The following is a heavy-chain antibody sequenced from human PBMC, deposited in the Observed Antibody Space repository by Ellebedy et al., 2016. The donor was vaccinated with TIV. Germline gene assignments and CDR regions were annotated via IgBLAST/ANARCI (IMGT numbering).Heavy chain of an antibody. J-gene: IGHJ4*02. CDR2: IYYSGST. CDR1: GGSISSYY. Sequence: SETLSLXCTVSGGSISSYYWSWIRQPPGKGLEWIGYIYYSGSTNYNPSLKSRVTISVDTSKNQFSLKLSSVTAADTAVYYCARGHGSYYWGTFDYWGQGTLVTVSS. D-gene: IGHD1-26*01. V-gene: IGHV4-59*01. CDR3: ARGHGSYYWGTFDY.